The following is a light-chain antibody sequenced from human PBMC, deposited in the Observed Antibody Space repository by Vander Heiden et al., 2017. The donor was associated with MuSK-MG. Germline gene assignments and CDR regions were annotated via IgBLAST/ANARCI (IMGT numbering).Light chain of an antibody. J-gene: IGLJ2*01. Sequence: QTVVTQEPAFSVSPGGTVTLTCGLSSGSVSTSYYPSWYQQTPGQAPRTLIYSTNSRSSGVPNRFSGSILGNKAALTITGAQADDESDYYRLLYMDNDMSVFGGGTKLTVL. V-gene: IGLV8-61*01. CDR2: STN. CDR1: SGSVSTSYY. CDR3: LLYMDNDMSV.